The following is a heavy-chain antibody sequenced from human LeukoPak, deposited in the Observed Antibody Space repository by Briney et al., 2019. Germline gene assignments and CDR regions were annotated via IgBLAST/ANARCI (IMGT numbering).Heavy chain of an antibody. CDR2: IRYDGSNK. CDR1: GFTFSSYG. Sequence: GGSLRLSCAASGFTFSSYGMHWVRQAPAKGLEWVAFIRYDGSNKYYADSVKGRFTISRDNSKNTLYLQMNSLRAEDTAVYYCAKAGCSSTSCYDLNWFDPWGQGTLVTVSS. J-gene: IGHJ5*02. D-gene: IGHD2-2*01. CDR3: AKAGCSSTSCYDLNWFDP. V-gene: IGHV3-30*02.